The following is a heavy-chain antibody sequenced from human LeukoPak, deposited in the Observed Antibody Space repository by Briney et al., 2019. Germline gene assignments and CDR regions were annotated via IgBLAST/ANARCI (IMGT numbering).Heavy chain of an antibody. J-gene: IGHJ6*03. CDR3: ARGVYYGSGRPAYYYYMDV. D-gene: IGHD3-10*01. CDR1: GGSISSYY. Sequence: SETLSLTCTVSGGSISSYYWSWIRQPAGKGLEWIGRIYTSGSTNYNPSLKSRVTISVDTSKNQFSLKLSSVTAADTAVYYCARGVYYGSGRPAYYYYMDVWGKGTTVTISS. V-gene: IGHV4-4*07. CDR2: IYTSGST.